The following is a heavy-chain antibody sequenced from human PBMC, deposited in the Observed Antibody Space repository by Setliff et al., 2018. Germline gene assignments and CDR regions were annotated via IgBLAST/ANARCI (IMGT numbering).Heavy chain of an antibody. CDR2: ISTSGTNV. CDR1: GFTFSDYY. V-gene: IGHV3-11*04. CDR3: ARDGGEY. Sequence: PGGSLRPSCAASGFTFSDYYMSWFRQAPGKGLEWVSYISTSGTNVYYADSVKGRFTISRDNAKNSLYLQMNSLRAEDTAVYYCARDGGEYWGQGTLVTVSS. D-gene: IGHD3-16*01. J-gene: IGHJ4*02.